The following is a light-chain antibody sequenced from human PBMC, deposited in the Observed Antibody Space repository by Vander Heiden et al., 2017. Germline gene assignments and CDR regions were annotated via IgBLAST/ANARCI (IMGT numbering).Light chain of an antibody. CDR3: CSYAGSHAVL. CDR1: NSDVGIYNL. V-gene: IGLV2-23*01. Sequence: QSALTQPASVSGSPGQPLIISCPGTNSDVGIYNLVSWYQQHPGKAPKLMIYEGTKRPSGVSNRFSGSKSGNTASLTISGLQAEDEADYYCCSYAGSHAVLFGGGTKLTVL. J-gene: IGLJ2*01. CDR2: EGT.